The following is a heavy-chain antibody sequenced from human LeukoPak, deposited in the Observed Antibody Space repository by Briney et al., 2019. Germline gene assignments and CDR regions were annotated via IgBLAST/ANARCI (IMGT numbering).Heavy chain of an antibody. Sequence: ASVKVSCKASGGPFSSYAISWVRQAPGQGLEWMGGIIPIFGTANYAQKFQGRVTITADESTSTAYMELSSLRSEDTAVYYCARAWYYYGSGSYDRFDPWGQGTLVTVSS. CDR3: ARAWYYYGSGSYDRFDP. CDR2: IIPIFGTA. D-gene: IGHD3-10*01. V-gene: IGHV1-69*13. CDR1: GGPFSSYA. J-gene: IGHJ5*02.